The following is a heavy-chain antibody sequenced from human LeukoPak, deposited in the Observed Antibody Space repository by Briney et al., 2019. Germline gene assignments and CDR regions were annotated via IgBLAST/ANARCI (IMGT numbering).Heavy chain of an antibody. V-gene: IGHV3-30*02. J-gene: IGHJ4*02. CDR1: GFTFNTYG. CDR3: ARGQWLVRSFDY. Sequence: GGSLRLSCAASGFTFNTYGMHWVRQAPGMGLEWVAFIRYDGSDEYYADSVKGRFTISRDNAKNSLYLQMNSLRAEDTAVYYCARGQWLVRSFDYWGQGTLVTVSS. D-gene: IGHD6-19*01. CDR2: IRYDGSDE.